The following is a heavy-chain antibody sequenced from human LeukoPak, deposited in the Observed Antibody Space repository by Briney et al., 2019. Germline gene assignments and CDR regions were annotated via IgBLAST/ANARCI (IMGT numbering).Heavy chain of an antibody. D-gene: IGHD6-6*01. V-gene: IGHV3-53*04. Sequence: GGSLRLSCAASGFTVSSNYMSWVRQAPGKGLEWVSVIYSGGSTYYADSVKGRFTISRHDSKNTLYLQMNSLRAEDTAVYYCARGGLSSIAARTYYYYGMDVWGQGTTVTVSS. J-gene: IGHJ6*02. CDR2: IYSGGST. CDR3: ARGGLSSIAARTYYYYGMDV. CDR1: GFTVSSNY.